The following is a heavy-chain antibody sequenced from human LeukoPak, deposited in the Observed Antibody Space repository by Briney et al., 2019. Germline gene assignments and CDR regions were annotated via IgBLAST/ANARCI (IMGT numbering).Heavy chain of an antibody. D-gene: IGHD2-2*01. CDR3: VAHCSSTSCKEN. V-gene: IGHV3-64D*06. CDR1: GFTFSSYA. CDR2: ISSNAGST. J-gene: IGHJ4*02. Sequence: PGGSLRLSCSASGFTFSSYAMHWVRQAPGKGLEYVSAISSNAGSTYYADSVKGRFTISRDNSKNTLYLQMSSLRAEDTAVYYCVAHCSSTSCKENWGQGTLVTVSS.